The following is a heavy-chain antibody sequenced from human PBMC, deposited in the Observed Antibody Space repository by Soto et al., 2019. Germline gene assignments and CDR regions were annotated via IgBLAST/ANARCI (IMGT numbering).Heavy chain of an antibody. CDR2: ISSSSKYI. CDR3: ARDWLVDTTSDGINWFDP. Sequence: VPLRLSWAASGVTFSDYSMNWVSQDTGEGLEWVSSISSSSKYIYYADSVKGRFTISRDNAKNSLYLQMNSLRAEDTAVYYCARDWLVDTTSDGINWFDPWGQGTLVTVSS. J-gene: IGHJ5*02. D-gene: IGHD5-12*01. CDR1: GVTFSDYS. V-gene: IGHV3-21*01.